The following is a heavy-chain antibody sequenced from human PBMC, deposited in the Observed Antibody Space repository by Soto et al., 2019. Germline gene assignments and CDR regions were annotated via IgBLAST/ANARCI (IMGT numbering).Heavy chain of an antibody. J-gene: IGHJ6*02. Sequence: SVKVSCKASGGTFSSYAISWVRQAPGQGLEWMGGIIPIFGTANYAQKFQGRVTITADESTSTAYMELSSLRSGDTAVYYCARALRYCSSTSCYGDYYYYGMDVWGQGTTVTVSS. D-gene: IGHD2-2*01. CDR3: ARALRYCSSTSCYGDYYYYGMDV. V-gene: IGHV1-69*13. CDR1: GGTFSSYA. CDR2: IIPIFGTA.